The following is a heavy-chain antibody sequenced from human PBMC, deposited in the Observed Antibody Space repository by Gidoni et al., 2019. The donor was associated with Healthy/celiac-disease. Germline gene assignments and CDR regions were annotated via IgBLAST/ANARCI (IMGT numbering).Heavy chain of an antibody. CDR3: AREHDFWSGRPAFDI. Sequence: QVQLQESGPGLAKPSQPLSLPCTVSGGSISSGGYYWSWIRQHPGKGLEWIGYIYYSGSTYYNPSLKSRVTISVDTSKNQFSLKLSSVTAADTAVYYCAREHDFWSGRPAFDIWGQGTMVTVSS. CDR2: IYYSGST. CDR1: GGSISSGGYY. D-gene: IGHD3-3*01. J-gene: IGHJ3*02. V-gene: IGHV4-31*03.